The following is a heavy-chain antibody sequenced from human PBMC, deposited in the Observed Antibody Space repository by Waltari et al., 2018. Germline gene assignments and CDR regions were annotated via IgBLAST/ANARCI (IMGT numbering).Heavy chain of an antibody. J-gene: IGHJ4*02. CDR2: SFYTGST. CDR3: ARRVVTTGGVDY. Sequence: QVQLQESGPGLVKPSETLSLICTVSGGSINSFYWSWIRQPPGRGLEWIGYSFYTGSTSYSPSLKSRVTISVDTSKNQFSLNLRSVTAADTAVYYCARRVVTTGGVDYWGQGTLVTVSS. V-gene: IGHV4-59*12. D-gene: IGHD2-21*02. CDR1: GGSINSFY.